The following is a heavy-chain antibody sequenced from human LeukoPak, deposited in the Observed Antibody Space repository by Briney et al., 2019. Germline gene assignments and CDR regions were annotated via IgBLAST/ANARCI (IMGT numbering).Heavy chain of an antibody. D-gene: IGHD5-18*01. J-gene: IGHJ6*02. Sequence: PSETLSLTCAVYGGSFSGYYWSWIRQPPGKGLEWIGEINHSGSTNYNPSLKSRVTIPVDTSKNQFSLKLSSVTAADTAVYYCARCRYSYVFAFWDVWGQGTTVTVSS. CDR1: GGSFSGYY. V-gene: IGHV4-34*01. CDR2: INHSGST. CDR3: ARCRYSYVFAFWDV.